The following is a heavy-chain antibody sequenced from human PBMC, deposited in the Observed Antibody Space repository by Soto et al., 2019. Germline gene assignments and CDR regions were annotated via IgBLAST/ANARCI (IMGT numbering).Heavy chain of an antibody. Sequence: QVQLQESGPGLVKPSQTLSLTCTVSGGSIIGDNYYWNWLRQPPGKGLEWIGYIYYTGSSYYNTSLQSRLSMSVDTAKNQFSLKLSSLTAADTAVYYCARRLHCGGDCSLDYWGQGTLVTVSS. CDR2: IYYTGSS. D-gene: IGHD2-21*02. J-gene: IGHJ4*02. V-gene: IGHV4-30-4*08. CDR1: GGSIIGDNYY. CDR3: ARRLHCGGDCSLDY.